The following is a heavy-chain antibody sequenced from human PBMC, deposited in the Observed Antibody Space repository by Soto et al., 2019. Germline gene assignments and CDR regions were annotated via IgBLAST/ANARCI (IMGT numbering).Heavy chain of an antibody. CDR1: GFFLSDYG. Sequence: QVQLVESGGGVVQSGGSLTLSCTVSGFFLSDYGMHWVRQAPGKGLEWVAATSYDGSSEYYSDSVKDRFNTSRDNSKNTVYLHMNRLRAEDKGLYYCAGGGGFNQLLSGSDHWGQGTLVTVSS. J-gene: IGHJ4*02. D-gene: IGHD3-16*01. CDR2: TSYDGSSE. V-gene: IGHV3-33*05. CDR3: AGGGGFNQLLSGSDH.